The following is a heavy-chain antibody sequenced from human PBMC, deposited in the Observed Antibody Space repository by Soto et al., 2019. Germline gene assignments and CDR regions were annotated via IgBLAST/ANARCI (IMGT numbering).Heavy chain of an antibody. D-gene: IGHD3-3*01. CDR1: GYTFTGSY. CDR3: AISRYDFCSLYHHPISTLINWCDP. J-gene: IGHJ5*02. CDR2: INPNSGGT. Sequence: ASVEVSCMASGYTFTGSYMHWVRRAHGQGLEWMGWINPNSGGTNYAQKFQGRVTMTRDTSISTAYVELSRLRTNGTAVYYCAISRYDFCSLYHHPISTLINWCDPLEKRNRVTVGS. V-gene: IGHV1-2*02.